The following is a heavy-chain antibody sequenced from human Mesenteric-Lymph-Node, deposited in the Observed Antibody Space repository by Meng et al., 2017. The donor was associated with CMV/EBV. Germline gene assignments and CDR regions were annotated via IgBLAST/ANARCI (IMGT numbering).Heavy chain of an antibody. CDR3: ARHCYGSGTYCDY. CDR1: GFTFSGYW. V-gene: IGHV3-66*02. J-gene: IGHJ4*02. D-gene: IGHD3-10*01. Sequence: GESLKISCAAPGFTFSGYWMNWVRQAPGKGLEWVSVIFSGGGTYYADSVKGRFTISRDNSKNTLHLHMNSLRAEDTALYYCARHCYGSGTYCDYWGQGTLVTVSS. CDR2: IFSGGGT.